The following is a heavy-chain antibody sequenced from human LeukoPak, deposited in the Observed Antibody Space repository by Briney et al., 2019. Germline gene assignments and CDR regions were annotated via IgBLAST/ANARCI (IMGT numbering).Heavy chain of an antibody. CDR2: INHNGNVN. J-gene: IGHJ6*02. V-gene: IGHV3-7*03. CDR3: ARGGGLDV. CDR1: GFTFSRYS. Sequence: GGSLRLSCAASGFTFSRYSVNWARQAPGKGLEWVASINHNGNVNYYVDSVKGRFTISRDNAKNPLYLQMSNLRAEDTAVYFCARGGGLDVWGQGATVTVSS. D-gene: IGHD3-16*01.